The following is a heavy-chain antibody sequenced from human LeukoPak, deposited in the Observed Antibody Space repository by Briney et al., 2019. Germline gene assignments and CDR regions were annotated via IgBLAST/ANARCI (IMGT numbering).Heavy chain of an antibody. V-gene: IGHV3-48*03. CDR3: AKHRMVRGVITDYYFDY. Sequence: PGGSLRLSCAASGFTFSSYEMNWVHQAPGKGLEWVSYISSSSSSISYADSVRGRFAISRDNAKNTLSLQMNSLRAEDTAVYYCAKHRMVRGVITDYYFDYWGQGTLVTVSS. CDR2: ISSSSSSI. CDR1: GFTFSSYE. D-gene: IGHD3-10*01. J-gene: IGHJ4*02.